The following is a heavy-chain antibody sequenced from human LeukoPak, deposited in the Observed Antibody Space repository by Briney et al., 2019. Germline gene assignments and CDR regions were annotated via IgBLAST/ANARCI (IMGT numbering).Heavy chain of an antibody. CDR3: ARVLRDFWSGYYTDSLFDY. Sequence: SETLSLTCTVSGGSISSYYWSWIRQPPGKGLEWIGYIYYSGSTNHNPSLKSRVTISVDTSKNQFSLKLSSVTAADTAVYYCARVLRDFWSGYYTDSLFDYWAREPWSPSPQ. V-gene: IGHV4-59*01. CDR1: GGSISSYY. D-gene: IGHD3-3*01. J-gene: IGHJ4*02. CDR2: IYYSGST.